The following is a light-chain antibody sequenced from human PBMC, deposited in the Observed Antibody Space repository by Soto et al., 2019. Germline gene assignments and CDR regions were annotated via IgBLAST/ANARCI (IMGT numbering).Light chain of an antibody. Sequence: DIQMTQSPSTLSGSVGDRVTITCRASPTISSWLAWYQQKPGKAPKLLIYKASTLKSGVPSRFSGSRSGTEFTLTISSLQPDDFATYYCQHYNSYSEAFGQGTKVELK. CDR3: QHYNSYSEA. J-gene: IGKJ1*01. CDR2: KAS. CDR1: PTISSW. V-gene: IGKV1-5*03.